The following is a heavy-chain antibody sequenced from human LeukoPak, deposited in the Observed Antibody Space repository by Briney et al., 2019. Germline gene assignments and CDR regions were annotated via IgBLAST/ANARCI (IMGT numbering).Heavy chain of an antibody. Sequence: SETLSLTCTVSGGSISSSSYYWGWIRQPPGKGLEWIGSIYYSGSTYYNPSLKSRVTISVDTSKNQFSLKLSSVTAADTAVYCCARLRDWFDPWGQGTLVTVSS. CDR1: GGSISSSSYY. CDR2: IYYSGST. J-gene: IGHJ5*02. V-gene: IGHV4-39*01. CDR3: ARLRDWFDP.